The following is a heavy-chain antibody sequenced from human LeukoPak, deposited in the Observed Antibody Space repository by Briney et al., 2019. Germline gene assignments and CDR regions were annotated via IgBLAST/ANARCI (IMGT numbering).Heavy chain of an antibody. Sequence: ASVKVSCKTSGYTFTTYAMHWVRQAPGQRLEWMGWINGDNGNTKYSQKFQGRVTITRDTSAYTAYMELRSLSSADTAVYFCARAPYDILTGYSLNWFDPWGQGTLVTVSS. CDR3: ARAPYDILTGYSLNWFDP. CDR1: GYTFTTYA. J-gene: IGHJ5*02. D-gene: IGHD3-9*01. CDR2: INGDNGNT. V-gene: IGHV1-3*01.